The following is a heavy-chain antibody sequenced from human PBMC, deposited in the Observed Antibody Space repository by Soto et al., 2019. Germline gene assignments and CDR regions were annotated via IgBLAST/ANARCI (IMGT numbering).Heavy chain of an antibody. D-gene: IGHD5-12*01. V-gene: IGHV1-69*12. CDR3: ARWDGYNKGRGVDY. CDR2: IIPIFGTA. J-gene: IGHJ4*02. CDR1: GGTFSSYA. Sequence: QVQLVQSGAEVKKPGSSVKVSCKASGGTFSSYAISWVRQAPGQGLEWMGGIIPIFGTANYAQKFQGRVTITADESTSTDYMELSSLRSEDTAVYYCARWDGYNKGRGVDYWGQGTLVTVSS.